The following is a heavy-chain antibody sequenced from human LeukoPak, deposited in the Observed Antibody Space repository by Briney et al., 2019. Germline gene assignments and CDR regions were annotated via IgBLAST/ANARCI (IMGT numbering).Heavy chain of an antibody. V-gene: IGHV3-21*01. CDR3: ARDDGEYQLLSTYFDY. D-gene: IGHD2-2*01. CDR2: ISSSSSYI. J-gene: IGHJ4*02. Sequence: PGGSLRLSCAASGFTFSSYSMNWVRQAPGKGLEWVSSISSSSSYIYYADSVKGRFTISRDNAKNSPYLQMNSLRAEDTAVYYCARDDGEYQLLSTYFDYSGQGTLVTVSS. CDR1: GFTFSSYS.